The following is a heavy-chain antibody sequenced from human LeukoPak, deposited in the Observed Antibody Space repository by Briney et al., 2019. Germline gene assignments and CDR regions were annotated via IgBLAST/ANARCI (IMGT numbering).Heavy chain of an antibody. CDR3: ATVGISDAFDI. CDR1: GGTFSSYA. CDR2: FDPEDGET. Sequence: GASVKVSCKASGGTFSSYAISWVRQAPGQGLEWMGGFDPEDGETIYAQKFQGRVTMTEDTSTDTAYMELSSLRSEDTAVYYCATVGISDAFDIWGQGTMVTVSS. D-gene: IGHD3-10*01. J-gene: IGHJ3*02. V-gene: IGHV1-24*01.